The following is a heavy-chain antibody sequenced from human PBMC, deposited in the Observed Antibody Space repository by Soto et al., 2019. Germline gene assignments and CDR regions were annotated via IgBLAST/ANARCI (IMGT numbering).Heavy chain of an antibody. CDR2: IIPIFGTA. J-gene: IGHJ5*02. Sequence: QVQLVQSGAEVKKPGSSVKVSCKASGGTFSSYAISWVRQAPGQGLEWMGGIIPIFGTANYAQKFQGRVTITAVKSTSTAYMELSSLRSEDTAVYYCVRVGERVYARWFDPWGQGTLVTVSS. CDR3: VRVGERVYARWFDP. D-gene: IGHD2-8*01. CDR1: GGTFSSYA. V-gene: IGHV1-69*06.